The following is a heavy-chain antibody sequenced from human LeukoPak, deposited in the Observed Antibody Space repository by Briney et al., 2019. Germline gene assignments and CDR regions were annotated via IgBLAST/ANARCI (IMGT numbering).Heavy chain of an antibody. J-gene: IGHJ4*02. CDR2: INPDSGFT. CDR1: GYKFTDDY. D-gene: IGHD3-16*01. CDR3: APTAEAYTSWWKV. V-gene: IGHV1-2*02. Sequence: GASVKVSCKASGYKFTDDYMHWVRQAPGQGLEFMGWINPDSGFTNYAQKFKGRVTMTRDTSISTAYLEVRSLTSDDTVMYYCAPTAEAYTSWWKVWGQGTLVTVSS.